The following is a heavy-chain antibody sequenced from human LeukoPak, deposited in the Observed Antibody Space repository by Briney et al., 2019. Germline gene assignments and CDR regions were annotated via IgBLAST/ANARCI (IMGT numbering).Heavy chain of an antibody. CDR1: GGSFSGYY. CDR2: INHSGST. D-gene: IGHD2-15*01. Sequence: SETLSLTCAVYGGSFSGYYWSWIRQPPGKGLEWIGEINHSGSTNYNPSLKSRVTISVDTSKNQFSLKLSSVTAADTAVYYCARGLSAIVYWGQGTLLTVSS. V-gene: IGHV4-34*01. CDR3: ARGLSAIVY. J-gene: IGHJ4*02.